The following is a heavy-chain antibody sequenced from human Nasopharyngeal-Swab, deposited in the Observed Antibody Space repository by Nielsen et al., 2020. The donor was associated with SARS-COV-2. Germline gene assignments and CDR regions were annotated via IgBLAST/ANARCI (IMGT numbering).Heavy chain of an antibody. Sequence: SVKVSCKASGGTFSSYAISWVRQAPGQGLEWMGGIIPIFGTANYAQKFQGRVTITADESTSTAYMELSSLRSEDTAVYYCARGGQELHYYYYGMDVWGQGTTVTVSS. CDR1: GGTFSSYA. J-gene: IGHJ6*02. V-gene: IGHV1-69*13. CDR2: IIPIFGTA. CDR3: ARGGQELHYYYYGMDV. D-gene: IGHD3-10*01.